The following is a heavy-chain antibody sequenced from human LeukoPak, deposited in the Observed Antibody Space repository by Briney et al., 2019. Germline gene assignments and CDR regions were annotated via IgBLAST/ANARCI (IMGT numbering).Heavy chain of an antibody. CDR3: AKDIDRARFGEVSDAFDI. Sequence: GGSLRLSCAASGFTFSGYIMNWVRQAPGKGLEWVSGISGSGGSTYYADSVKGRFTISRDNSKNTLYLQMNSLRAEDTAVYYCAKDIDRARFGEVSDAFDIWGEGRKVTVSS. V-gene: IGHV3-23*01. D-gene: IGHD3-10*01. CDR1: GFTFSGYI. J-gene: IGHJ3*02. CDR2: ISGSGGST.